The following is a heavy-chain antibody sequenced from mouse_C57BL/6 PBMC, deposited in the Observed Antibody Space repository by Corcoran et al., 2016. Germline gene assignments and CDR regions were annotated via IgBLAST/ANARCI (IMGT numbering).Heavy chain of an antibody. CDR2: INPNNGGT. CDR3: ASYYSNQAWFAY. J-gene: IGHJ3*01. V-gene: IGHV1-26*01. D-gene: IGHD2-5*01. Sequence: EVQLQQSGPELVKPGASVKISCKASGYTFTDYYMNWVKQSHGKSLEWIGDINPNNGGTSYNQKFKGKATLTVDKSSSTAYMELRSLTSEDSAVYYCASYYSNQAWFAYWGQGTLVTVSA. CDR1: GYTFTDYY.